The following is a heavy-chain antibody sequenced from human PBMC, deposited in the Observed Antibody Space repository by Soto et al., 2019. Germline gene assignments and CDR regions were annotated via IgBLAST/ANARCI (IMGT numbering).Heavy chain of an antibody. Sequence: SETLSLTCAVYGGSFSGYYWSWIRQPPGKGLEWIGEINHSGSTNYNPSLKSRVTISVDTSKNQFSLKLSSVTAADTAVYYCARVTGGWYYYYGMDVWGQGTTVTVS. CDR3: ARVTGGWYYYYGMDV. CDR2: INHSGST. CDR1: GGSFSGYY. D-gene: IGHD6-19*01. V-gene: IGHV4-34*01. J-gene: IGHJ6*02.